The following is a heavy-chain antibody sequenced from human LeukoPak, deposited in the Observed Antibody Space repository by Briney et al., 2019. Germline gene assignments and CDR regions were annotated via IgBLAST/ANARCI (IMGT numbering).Heavy chain of an antibody. CDR3: AKQSAGSAAWYSLHYDF. V-gene: IGHV3-64*04. J-gene: IGHJ4*02. CDR1: GFIFSPYA. Sequence: GGSLRLSCSASGFIFSPYAMHWVRQAPGKGLEYVSSISSEGKTTYYADSVKGRFTISRDNSKDTLYLQMNGLRAEDTAVYFCAKQSAGSAAWYSLHYDFWGQGTLVTVSS. CDR2: ISSEGKTT. D-gene: IGHD6-13*01.